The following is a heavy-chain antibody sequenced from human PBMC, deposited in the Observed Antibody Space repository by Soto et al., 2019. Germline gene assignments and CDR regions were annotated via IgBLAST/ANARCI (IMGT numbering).Heavy chain of an antibody. CDR2: IYWDDDK. V-gene: IGHV2-5*02. CDR3: AHRRVAAAGLPSMRYFDY. CDR1: GFSLSTNGVG. Sequence: QITLKESGPTLVKPTQTLTLTCTFSGFSLSTNGVGVGWIRQPPGKALEWLALIYWDDDKRYSPSLKSRRTITKDXXKXQAXLTMANMDPVDTGTYYCAHRRVAAAGLPSMRYFDYWGQGTLVTVSS. D-gene: IGHD6-13*01. J-gene: IGHJ4*02.